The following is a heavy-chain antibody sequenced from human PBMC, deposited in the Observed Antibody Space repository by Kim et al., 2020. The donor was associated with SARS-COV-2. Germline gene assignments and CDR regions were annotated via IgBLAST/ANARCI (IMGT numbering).Heavy chain of an antibody. CDR1: GYTFTGYY. Sequence: ASVKVSCKASGYTFTGYYMHWVRQAPGQGLEWMGWINPNSGGTNYAQKFQGRVTMTRDTSISTAYMELSRLRSDDTAVYYCARLHCSSTSCYRANRYFDLWGRGTLVTVSS. V-gene: IGHV1-2*02. CDR3: ARLHCSSTSCYRANRYFDL. CDR2: INPNSGGT. J-gene: IGHJ2*01. D-gene: IGHD2-2*02.